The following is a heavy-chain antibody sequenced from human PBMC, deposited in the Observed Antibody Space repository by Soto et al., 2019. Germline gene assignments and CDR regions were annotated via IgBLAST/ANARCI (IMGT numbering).Heavy chain of an antibody. J-gene: IGHJ5*02. Sequence: GASVKVSCKASGYTFTSYDINWVRQATGQGLEWMGWMNPNSGNTGYAQKFQGRVTMTRNTSISTAYMELSSLRPEDTAVYYCARVPSSGWYGGFWSGVWFDPCGQGTLVTVSS. CDR1: GYTFTSYD. CDR2: MNPNSGNT. D-gene: IGHD6-19*01. V-gene: IGHV1-8*01. CDR3: ARVPSSGWYGGFWSGVWFDP.